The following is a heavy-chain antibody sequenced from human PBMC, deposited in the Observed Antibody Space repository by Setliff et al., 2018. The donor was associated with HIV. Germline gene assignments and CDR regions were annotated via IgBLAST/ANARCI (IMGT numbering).Heavy chain of an antibody. CDR3: ARGAGDRGDAFDV. CDR1: GDSISSSSYY. D-gene: IGHD7-27*01. Sequence: SETLSLTCTVSGDSISSSSYYWGWIRQPPGKGLEWIGSIYYSGSTFYNPSLKSRVTISIDTSMNQFSLKLSFVTAADTAVYYCARGAGDRGDAFDVWGQGTMVTVSS. V-gene: IGHV4-39*07. J-gene: IGHJ3*01. CDR2: IYYSGST.